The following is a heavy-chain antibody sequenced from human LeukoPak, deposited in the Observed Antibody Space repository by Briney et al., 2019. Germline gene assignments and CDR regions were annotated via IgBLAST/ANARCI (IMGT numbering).Heavy chain of an antibody. D-gene: IGHD1-1*01. CDR3: ARDWKTNSFDY. CDR2: IYYDGSNI. V-gene: IGHV3-33*01. CDR1: GFTFSSYG. J-gene: IGHJ4*02. Sequence: GGSLRLSCAASGFTFSSYGMHWVRQAPGKGLEWVAFIYYDGSNIYYADYVKGRFTISRDISKNTLYLQMDSLRAEDTAIYYCARDWKTNSFDYWGQGTLVTVAS.